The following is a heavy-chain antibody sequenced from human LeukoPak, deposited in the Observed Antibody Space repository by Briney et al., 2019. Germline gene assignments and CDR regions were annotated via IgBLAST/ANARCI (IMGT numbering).Heavy chain of an antibody. CDR3: ARDMAAAGDY. CDR1: GFTFSLYE. Sequence: GGSLRLSCAASGFTFSLYEMTRVRQAPGKGLEWVSYITRSGSTTYYADSVKGRFTISRDNAKNSLYLQMNSLTTEDTAVYYCARDMAAAGDYWGQGTLVTVSS. V-gene: IGHV3-48*03. CDR2: ITRSGSTT. D-gene: IGHD6-13*01. J-gene: IGHJ4*02.